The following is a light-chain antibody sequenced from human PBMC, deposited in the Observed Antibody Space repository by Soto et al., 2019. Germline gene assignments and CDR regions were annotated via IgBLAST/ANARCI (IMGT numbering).Light chain of an antibody. J-gene: IGKJ3*01. CDR2: WAS. CDR1: QSVLYSSNNRNY. CDR3: QQYYTTPFT. V-gene: IGKV4-1*01. Sequence: DIVMTQSPDSLAVSLGERATINCKSSQSVLYSSNNRNYLAWYRQKPGQPPKLLVYWASTRESGVPDRFSGSGSGTDFTLTISSLQAEDVAVYYYQQYYTTPFTFGPGTKVDIK.